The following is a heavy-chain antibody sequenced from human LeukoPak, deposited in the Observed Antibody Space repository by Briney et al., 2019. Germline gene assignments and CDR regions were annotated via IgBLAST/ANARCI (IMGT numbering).Heavy chain of an antibody. J-gene: IGHJ3*02. D-gene: IGHD1-1*01. Sequence: PEGSLRLSCAASGFTFSDYYMSWIRRAPGRGLEWVSYISSSGSTIYYADSVKGRFTISRDNAKNSLYLQMNSLRAEDTAVYYCAREYNWGYRAFDIWGQGTMVTVSS. CDR2: ISSSGSTI. CDR1: GFTFSDYY. V-gene: IGHV3-11*04. CDR3: AREYNWGYRAFDI.